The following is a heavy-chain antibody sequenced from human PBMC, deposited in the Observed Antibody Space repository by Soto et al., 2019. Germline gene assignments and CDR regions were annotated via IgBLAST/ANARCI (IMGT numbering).Heavy chain of an antibody. Sequence: QVQLVQSGAEVKRPGSSVKVSCKASGDTFTFYSINWVRQAPGLGLEWMGRINPILSMSNYAQRFQGRVTMPADKSTSTAYMELSSLRSEDTAIYYCASSYGSGYRAFDSWGQGALVTVSS. CDR2: INPILSMS. CDR1: GDTFTFYS. J-gene: IGHJ4*02. D-gene: IGHD3-10*01. CDR3: ASSYGSGYRAFDS. V-gene: IGHV1-69*02.